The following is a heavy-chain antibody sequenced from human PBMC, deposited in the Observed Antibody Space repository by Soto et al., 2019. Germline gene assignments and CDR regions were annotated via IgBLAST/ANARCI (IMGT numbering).Heavy chain of an antibody. V-gene: IGHV3-23*01. D-gene: IGHD5-12*01. CDR1: EFTFNNYA. J-gene: IGHJ4*02. CDR2: ISGSGDRT. Sequence: PGGSLRLSCAASEFTFNNYAMTWVRQAPGEGLEWVSTISGSGDRTYYADSVKGRFTVSRDNSRNTLYLQLNSLRAEDTATYFCSKTILVPTTYYYFASWGQGSLVTVSS. CDR3: SKTILVPTTYYYFAS.